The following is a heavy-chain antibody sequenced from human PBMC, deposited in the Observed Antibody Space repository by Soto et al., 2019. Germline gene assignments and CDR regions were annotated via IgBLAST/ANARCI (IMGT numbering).Heavy chain of an antibody. CDR1: GFIFSNAW. CDR3: TTDAYSSIIVVRFDY. CDR2: VKSKTDGGTS. V-gene: IGHV3-15*07. D-gene: IGHD3-22*01. J-gene: IGHJ4*02. Sequence: GGSLRLSCAASGFIFSNAWINWVRQAQGKGLEWVGRVKSKTDGGTSDYLAPVKGRFAVSRDDSRNMGYLQMNSLKTEDTGISCCTTDAYSSIIVVRFDYWGQGTVVTVPS.